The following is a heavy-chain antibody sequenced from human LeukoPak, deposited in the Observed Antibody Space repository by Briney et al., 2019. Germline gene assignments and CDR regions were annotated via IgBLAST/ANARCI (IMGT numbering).Heavy chain of an antibody. V-gene: IGHV4-59*11. Sequence: PSETLSLTCTVSGGSISSHYWSWIRQPPGKGLEWIGYIYYSGSTNYNPSLKSRVTISVDTSKNQFSLKLSSVTTADTAVYYCARQRNMPVVPAAYYYYYYYMDVWGKGTTVTVSS. J-gene: IGHJ6*03. CDR2: IYYSGST. CDR1: GGSISSHY. CDR3: ARQRNMPVVPAAYYYYYYYMDV. D-gene: IGHD2-2*01.